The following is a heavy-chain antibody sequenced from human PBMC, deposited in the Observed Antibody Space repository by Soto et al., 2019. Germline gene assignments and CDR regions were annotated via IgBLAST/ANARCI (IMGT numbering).Heavy chain of an antibody. CDR3: ARYEAKRSGYYFDY. J-gene: IGHJ4*02. CDR1: GGSISSSSYY. Sequence: QLQLQESGPGLVKPSETLSLTCTVSGGSISSSSYYWGWIRQPPGKGLEWIGSIYYSGSTYYNPSLKSRVTISVDTSKNQFSLKLSSVTAADTAVYYCARYEAKRSGYYFDYWGQGTLVTVSS. CDR2: IYYSGST. V-gene: IGHV4-39*01. D-gene: IGHD1-1*01.